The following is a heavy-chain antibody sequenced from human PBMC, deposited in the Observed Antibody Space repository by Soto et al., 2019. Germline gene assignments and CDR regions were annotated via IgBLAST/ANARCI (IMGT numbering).Heavy chain of an antibody. D-gene: IGHD2-8*01. CDR2: TYSRSKWYN. J-gene: IGHJ6*02. CDR3: ARDRELIVLPYYYYGMDV. Sequence: SETLCLTCAISGGNGARNSAAWNWIRQSPSRGLEWLGRTYSRSKWYNDYAVSVKSRITINPDTSKNPFSLQLNSVTPEDTAVYYCARDRELIVLPYYYYGMDVWRQGTTVIVSS. V-gene: IGHV6-1*01. CDR1: GGNGARNSAA.